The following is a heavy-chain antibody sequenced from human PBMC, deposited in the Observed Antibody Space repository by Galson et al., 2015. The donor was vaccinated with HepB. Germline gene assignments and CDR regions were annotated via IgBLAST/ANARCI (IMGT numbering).Heavy chain of an antibody. V-gene: IGHV3-11*06. CDR3: AKDRGDSSGYYYFDY. Sequence: SLRLSCAASGFTFSDYYMSWIRQAPGKGLEWVSYISSSSSYTNYADSVKGRFTISRDNSKNTLYVQMNSLRAEDTAVYYCAKDRGDSSGYYYFDYWGQGTLVTVSS. CDR1: GFTFSDYY. D-gene: IGHD3-22*01. CDR2: ISSSSSYT. J-gene: IGHJ4*02.